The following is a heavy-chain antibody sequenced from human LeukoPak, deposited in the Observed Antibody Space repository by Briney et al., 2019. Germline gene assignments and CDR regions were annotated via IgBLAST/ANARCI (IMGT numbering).Heavy chain of an antibody. V-gene: IGHV1-69*05. CDR1: GGTFSSYA. J-gene: IGHJ4*02. CDR3: ARGIGYSGYDQLDY. D-gene: IGHD5-12*01. CDR2: IIPIFGTA. Sequence: SVKVSCKASGGTFSSYAISWVRQAPGQGLEWMGGIIPIFGTANYAQKFQGRVTITTDESTSTTYMELSSLRSEDTAAYDCARGIGYSGYDQLDYWGKGTLVTVSS.